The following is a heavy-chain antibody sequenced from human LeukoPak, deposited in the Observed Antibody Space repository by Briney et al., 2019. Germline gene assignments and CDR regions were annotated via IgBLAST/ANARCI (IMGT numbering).Heavy chain of an antibody. Sequence: SETLSLTCTVSGGSISSSSYYWGWIRQPPGKGLEWIGSIYYSGGTYYNPSLKSRVTISVDTSKNQFSLKLSSVTAADTAVYYCARTAMVRGVSGWFDPWGQGTLVTVSS. D-gene: IGHD3-10*01. CDR1: GGSISSSSYY. J-gene: IGHJ5*02. CDR2: IYYSGGT. CDR3: ARTAMVRGVSGWFDP. V-gene: IGHV4-39*07.